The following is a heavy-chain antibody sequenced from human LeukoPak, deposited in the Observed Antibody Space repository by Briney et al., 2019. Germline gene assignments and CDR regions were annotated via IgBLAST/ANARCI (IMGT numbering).Heavy chain of an antibody. J-gene: IGHJ4*02. D-gene: IGHD1-26*01. CDR1: GGSISSSSYY. CDR2: IYYSGST. Sequence: PSETLSLTCTVSGGSISSSSYYWGWIRQPPGKGLEWIGSIYYSGSTNYNPSLKSRVTISVDTSKNQFSLKLNSVTAADTAVYYCARSGSYHNNFDYWGQGTLVTVSS. V-gene: IGHV4-39*07. CDR3: ARSGSYHNNFDY.